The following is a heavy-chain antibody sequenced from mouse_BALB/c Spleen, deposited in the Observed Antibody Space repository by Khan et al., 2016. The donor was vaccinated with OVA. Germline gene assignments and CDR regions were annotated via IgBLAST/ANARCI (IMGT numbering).Heavy chain of an antibody. CDR3: ARLTTY. J-gene: IGHJ3*01. CDR1: GFTFTDYA. D-gene: IGHD4-1*01. CDR2: ISTCNGNT. Sequence: QVQLKQSGAEVVRPGASVKISCTTSGFTFTDYAMHWVKQSHAKSLEWIGVISTCNGNTNYNQKFKGKATMTVDKSSSTAYMELTRLTSEDSAIYFCARLTTYWGQGTLVTVSA. V-gene: IGHV1S137*01.